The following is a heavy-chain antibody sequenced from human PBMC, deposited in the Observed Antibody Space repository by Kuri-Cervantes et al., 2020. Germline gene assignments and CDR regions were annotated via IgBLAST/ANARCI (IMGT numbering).Heavy chain of an antibody. D-gene: IGHD6-19*01. V-gene: IGHV3-15*01. CDR2: IKSKSDGGTT. Sequence: GESLKISCAASGFTFSNAWMSWVRQAPGKGLEWVGRIKSKSDGGTTDYAAPVKGRFTISRDDSKNTLYLQMNSLRAEDTAVYYCASDSGWDRDWGQGTLVTVSS. J-gene: IGHJ4*02. CDR3: ASDSGWDRD. CDR1: GFTFSNAW.